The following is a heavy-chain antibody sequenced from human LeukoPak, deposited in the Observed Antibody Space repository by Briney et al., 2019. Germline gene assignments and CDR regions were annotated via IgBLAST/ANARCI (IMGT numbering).Heavy chain of an antibody. D-gene: IGHD4-17*01. V-gene: IGHV1-18*01. Sequence: ASVKVSCKASGYPFTTYPISWVRQAPGQRLEWMGWVSTYKGNTNYAQKFQGRVTMTTDASTSTTYMELRSLRSDDTAVYYYARHDYGDYGAYWGQGTLVTVSS. CDR3: ARHDYGDYGAY. J-gene: IGHJ4*02. CDR2: VSTYKGNT. CDR1: GYPFTTYP.